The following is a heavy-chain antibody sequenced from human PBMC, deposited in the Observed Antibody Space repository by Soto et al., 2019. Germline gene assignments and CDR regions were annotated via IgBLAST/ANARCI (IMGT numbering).Heavy chain of an antibody. J-gene: IGHJ5*02. Sequence: ASVKVSCKASGYTFTSYDINWVRQATGQGLEWMGWMNPNSGNTGYAQKFQGRVTMTRNTSISTAYMELNSLRAEDTAVYYCARETQWLNWFDPWGQGTLVTVSS. D-gene: IGHD6-19*01. CDR2: MNPNSGNT. CDR3: ARETQWLNWFDP. CDR1: GYTFTSYD. V-gene: IGHV1-8*01.